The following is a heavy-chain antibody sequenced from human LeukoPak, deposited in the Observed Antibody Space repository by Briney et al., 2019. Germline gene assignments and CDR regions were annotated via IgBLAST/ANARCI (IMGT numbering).Heavy chain of an antibody. V-gene: IGHV1-69*05. Sequence: SVKVSCKASGGTFSSYAISWVRQAPGQGLEWMGGIIPIFGTANYAQKFQGRVTITTDESMSTAYMELSSLRSEDTAVYYCASFSYCTNGVCYYGTVYWGQGTLVTVSS. CDR1: GGTFSSYA. D-gene: IGHD2-8*01. CDR2: IIPIFGTA. CDR3: ASFSYCTNGVCYYGTVY. J-gene: IGHJ4*02.